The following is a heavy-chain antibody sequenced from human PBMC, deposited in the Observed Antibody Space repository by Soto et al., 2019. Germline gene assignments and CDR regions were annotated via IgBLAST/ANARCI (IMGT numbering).Heavy chain of an antibody. J-gene: IGHJ6*02. D-gene: IGHD2-2*01. Sequence: QVQLVQSGAEVKKPGASVKVSCKASGYTFTSYDINWVRQATGQGLEWMGWMNHNSGNTGYAQKFQARVTKTRDTSISTAYMELGSLRSEDTAVHYCASGSGVVVPAAREGNEGYYYYGMDVWGQGTTVTVSS. CDR2: MNHNSGNT. CDR3: ASGSGVVVPAAREGNEGYYYYGMDV. V-gene: IGHV1-8*01. CDR1: GYTFTSYD.